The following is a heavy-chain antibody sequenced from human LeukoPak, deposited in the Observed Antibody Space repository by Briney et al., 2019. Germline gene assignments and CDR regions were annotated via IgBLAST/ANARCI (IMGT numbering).Heavy chain of an antibody. V-gene: IGHV1-2*02. J-gene: IGHJ3*02. D-gene: IGHD1-26*01. Sequence: ASVKVSCKASGYTFTGYYMHWVRQAPGQGLEWMGWINPNSGGTNYAQKFQGRVTMTRDTSISTAYMELIRLRSDDTAVYSCASVSIVGATKSTIRAAFDIWGQGTMVTVSS. CDR2: INPNSGGT. CDR3: ASVSIVGATKSTIRAAFDI. CDR1: GYTFTGYY.